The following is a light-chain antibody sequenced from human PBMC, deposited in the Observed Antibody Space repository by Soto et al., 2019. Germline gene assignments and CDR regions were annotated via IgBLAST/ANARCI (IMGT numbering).Light chain of an antibody. CDR1: SANIGAGYD. J-gene: IGLJ1*01. CDR2: GNN. Sequence: QSVLTQPTSMSGATGQRVSISCTGTSANIGAGYDVHWYQQLPGMAPKLLIYGNNKRPSGVPDRFSGSKSGTSASLAITGLQAEDEADYYCQSYDSTLSGLYVLGTGTKLTVL. V-gene: IGLV1-40*01. CDR3: QSYDSTLSGLYV.